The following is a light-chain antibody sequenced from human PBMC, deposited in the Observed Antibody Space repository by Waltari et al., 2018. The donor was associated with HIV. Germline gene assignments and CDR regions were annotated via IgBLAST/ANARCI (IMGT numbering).Light chain of an antibody. CDR1: GSTIGSND. V-gene: IGLV1-44*01. CDR2: SNN. CDR3: AAWDDSLNGPM. J-gene: IGLJ3*02. Sequence: QSVLTQPPSASGTPGQRVTISCSGSGSTIGSNDVNWYQQLPGTAPKLLIYSNNQRPSGVPDRFSGSKSGTSASLAISGLQSEDDADYYCAAWDDSLNGPMFGGGTKLTVL.